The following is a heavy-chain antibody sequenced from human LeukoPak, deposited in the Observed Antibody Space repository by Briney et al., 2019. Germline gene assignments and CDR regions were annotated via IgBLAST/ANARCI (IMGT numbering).Heavy chain of an antibody. J-gene: IGHJ4*02. CDR2: ISYDGSNK. D-gene: IGHD3-16*01. CDR1: GFTFSSYG. Sequence: GGSLRLSCAASGFTFSSYGMHWVRQAPGKGLEWVAVISYDGSNKYYADSVKGRFTISRDNSKNTLYLQMNSLRAADTAVYYGAMMKELRGGDVNYGAQGPLVTFPS. CDR3: AMMKELRGGDVNY. V-gene: IGHV3-30*03.